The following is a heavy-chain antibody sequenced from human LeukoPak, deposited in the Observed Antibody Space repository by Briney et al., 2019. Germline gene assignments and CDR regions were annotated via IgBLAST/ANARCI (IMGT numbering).Heavy chain of an antibody. J-gene: IGHJ5*02. V-gene: IGHV1-2*02. CDR3: AREDIVVVPAAFDP. D-gene: IGHD2-2*01. Sequence: ASVKVSCKASGYTFTGYYMHWVRQAPGQGLEWMGWINPNSGGTNYAQKFQGRVTMTRDTSISTAYMELSRLRSDDTAVYYCAREDIVVVPAAFDPWGQGTLVTVSS. CDR1: GYTFTGYY. CDR2: INPNSGGT.